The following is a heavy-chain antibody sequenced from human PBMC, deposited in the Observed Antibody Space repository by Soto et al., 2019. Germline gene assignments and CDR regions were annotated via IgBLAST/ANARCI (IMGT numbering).Heavy chain of an antibody. Sequence: SETLSLTCTVSGGSISSYYWSWIRQPPGKGLEWIGYIYYSGSTNYNPSLKSRVTISVDTSKNQFSLKLSSVTAADTAVYSSAREVAGRGFYSWGQGTLVTVSS. CDR3: AREVAGRGFYS. V-gene: IGHV4-59*01. CDR1: GGSISSYY. J-gene: IGHJ4*02. CDR2: IYYSGST.